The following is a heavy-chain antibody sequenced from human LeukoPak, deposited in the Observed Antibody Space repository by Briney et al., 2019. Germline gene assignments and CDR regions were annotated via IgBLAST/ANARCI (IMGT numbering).Heavy chain of an antibody. V-gene: IGHV3-23*01. CDR1: GFSFTTYG. D-gene: IGHD3-3*01. J-gene: IGHJ4*02. CDR3: VKKGRVLMPHDHFDY. Sequence: GRPLRLSCAASGFSFTTYGMSWVRQAPGKGLEWVSTISGSGDNTYYSDSVKGRFNISRDNSKNTVYLQMNSLRVEDTAVYYCVKKGRVLMPHDHFDYWGQGTLVIVSS. CDR2: ISGSGDNT.